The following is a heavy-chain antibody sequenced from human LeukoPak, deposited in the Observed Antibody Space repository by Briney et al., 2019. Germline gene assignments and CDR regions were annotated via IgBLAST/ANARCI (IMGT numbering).Heavy chain of an antibody. CDR3: ARGRNPDSSGYYDY. CDR1: GGSISSSSYY. CDR2: IYYSGST. V-gene: IGHV4-39*01. J-gene: IGHJ4*02. Sequence: SETLSLTCTVSGGSISSSSYYWGWIRQPPGKGLEWIGSIYYSGSTYYNPSLKSRVTISVDTSKNQFSLKLSSVTAADTAVYYCARGRNPDSSGYYDYWGQGTLVTVSS. D-gene: IGHD3-22*01.